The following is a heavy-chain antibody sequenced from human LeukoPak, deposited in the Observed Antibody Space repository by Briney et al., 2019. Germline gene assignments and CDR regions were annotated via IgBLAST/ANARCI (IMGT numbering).Heavy chain of an antibody. J-gene: IGHJ6*02. CDR3: ARDHSYYFGSQTSTLDV. CDR1: GGSFSGHY. V-gene: IGHV4-34*09. CDR2: IYYTGSV. Sequence: PSETLSLTCAVYGGSFSGHYWSWIRQPPGEGLEWIGYIYYTGSVDYNASLKSRLTISLDTSKNRFSLKLNSVTAADTAVYYCARDHSYYFGSQTSTLDVWGQGTAVTVSS. D-gene: IGHD3-10*01.